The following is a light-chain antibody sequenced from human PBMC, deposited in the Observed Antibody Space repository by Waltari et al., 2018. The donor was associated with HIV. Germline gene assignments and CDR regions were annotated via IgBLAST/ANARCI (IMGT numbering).Light chain of an antibody. CDR1: SGHIGKYNL. CDR2: EVT. J-gene: IGLJ7*01. V-gene: IGLV2-23*02. Sequence: QSALTHQASVSGSLGQSITISCNGTSGHIGKYNLVSWYQQHPGKAPKLLIYEVTTRASGIFSRFSASKSDNTASRTICGLQAEDEAAYFCCSYAGTTDFFGFGG. CDR3: CSYAGTTDFFG.